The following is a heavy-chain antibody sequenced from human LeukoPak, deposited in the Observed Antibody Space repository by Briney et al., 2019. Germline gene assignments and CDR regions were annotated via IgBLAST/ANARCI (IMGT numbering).Heavy chain of an antibody. CDR1: GYTFTSYG. D-gene: IGHD3-3*01. Sequence: ASVKVSCKASGYTFTSYGISWVRQAPGQGLEWMGWINSNSGGTNYAQKFQGRVTMTRDTSISTAYMELSRLRSDDTAVYYCARDPTLYDFWSGYPNWFDPWGQGTLVTVSS. CDR2: INSNSGGT. J-gene: IGHJ5*02. CDR3: ARDPTLYDFWSGYPNWFDP. V-gene: IGHV1-2*02.